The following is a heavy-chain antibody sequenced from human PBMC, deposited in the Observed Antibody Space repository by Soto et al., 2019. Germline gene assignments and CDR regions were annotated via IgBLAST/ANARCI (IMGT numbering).Heavy chain of an antibody. Sequence: SETLSLTCAVYGGSFSGYYWSWIRQPPGKGLEWIGEINHSGSTNYNPSLKSRVTISVDTSKNQFSLKLSSVTAADTAVYYCARGGSVGIAVAGMGYYFDYWGQGTLVTVSS. CDR1: GGSFSGYY. J-gene: IGHJ4*02. CDR2: INHSGST. D-gene: IGHD6-19*01. CDR3: ARGGSVGIAVAGMGYYFDY. V-gene: IGHV4-34*01.